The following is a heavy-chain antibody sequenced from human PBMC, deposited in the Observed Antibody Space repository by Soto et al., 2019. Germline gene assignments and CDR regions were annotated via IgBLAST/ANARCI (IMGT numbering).Heavy chain of an antibody. Sequence: SETLSLTCTVSGGSISSSSYYWGWIRQPPGKGLEWIGSIYYSGSTYYNPSLKSRVTISVDTSKNQFSLKLSSVTAADTAVYYCATNDILTGYYRSWYFDYWGQGTLVPVSS. D-gene: IGHD3-9*01. CDR2: IYYSGST. CDR3: ATNDILTGYYRSWYFDY. CDR1: GGSISSSSYY. V-gene: IGHV4-39*01. J-gene: IGHJ4*02.